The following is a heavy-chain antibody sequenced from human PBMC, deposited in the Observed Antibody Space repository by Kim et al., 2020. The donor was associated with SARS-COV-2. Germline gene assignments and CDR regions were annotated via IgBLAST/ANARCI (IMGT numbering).Heavy chain of an antibody. CDR1: GGSISSYY. CDR3: AGSLSSSWYFDY. Sequence: SETLSLTCTVSGGSISSYYWSWIRQPPGKGLEWVGNIDYCWSTNYNHSLKSRVTISVDTSKNQFSLKLSFVTAADTAVYYCAGSLSSSWYFDYWGQGPQVPVSS. D-gene: IGHD6-13*01. J-gene: IGHJ4*02. CDR2: IDYCWST. V-gene: IGHV4-59*01.